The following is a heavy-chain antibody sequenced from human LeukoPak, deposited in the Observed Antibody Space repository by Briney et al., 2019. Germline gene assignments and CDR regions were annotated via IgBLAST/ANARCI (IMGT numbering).Heavy chain of an antibody. V-gene: IGHV3-23*01. CDR1: GFTFSSYN. CDR3: ATSGTSCSTSCSLEEYYYYYYYMDV. CDR2: ISGSGGST. D-gene: IGHD2-2*01. Sequence: GGSLRLSCAASGFTFSSYNMNWVRQAPGKGLEWVSAISGSGGSTYYADSVKGRFTISRDNSKNTLYLQMNSLRAEDTAVYYCATSGTSCSTSCSLEEYYYYYYYMDVWGKGTTVTVSS. J-gene: IGHJ6*03.